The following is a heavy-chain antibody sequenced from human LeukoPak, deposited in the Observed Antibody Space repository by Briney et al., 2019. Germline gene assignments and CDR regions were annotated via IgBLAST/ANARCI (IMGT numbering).Heavy chain of an antibody. V-gene: IGHV3-30-3*01. D-gene: IGHD5-18*01. J-gene: IGHJ5*02. CDR1: GFTFSSYA. CDR3: AREGYSYGRNWFDP. CDR2: ISYDGSNK. Sequence: GGSLRLSCAASGFTFSSYAMHWVRQAPGKGLEWVAVISYDGSNKYYADSVKGRFTISRDNSKNTLYLQMNSLRAEDTAVYYCAREGYSYGRNWFDPWGQGTLVTVSS.